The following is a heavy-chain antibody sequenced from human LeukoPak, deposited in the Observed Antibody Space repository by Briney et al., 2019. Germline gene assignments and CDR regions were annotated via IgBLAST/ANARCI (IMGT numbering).Heavy chain of an antibody. CDR2: ISSSGSTI. V-gene: IGHV3-48*01. CDR1: GFTFSSYS. Sequence: PGGTLRLSCPASGFTFSSYSMNWVRQAPGKGLEWVACISSSGSTIYYADSVKGRFTISRDNAKNSLYLQMNSLRAEDTAVYYRARDSRGYLDYWGQGTLVTVSS. D-gene: IGHD5-12*01. CDR3: ARDSRGYLDY. J-gene: IGHJ4*02.